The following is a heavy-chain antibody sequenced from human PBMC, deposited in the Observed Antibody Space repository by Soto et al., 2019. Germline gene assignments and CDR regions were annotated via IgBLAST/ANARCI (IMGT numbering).Heavy chain of an antibody. CDR2: IRSNSYGGTT. D-gene: IGHD1-1*01. J-gene: IGHJ4*02. CDR1: GFTFGDYA. CDR3: TRWKESYSDY. Sequence: GGSLRLSCTVSGFTFGDYAVSWFRQAPGKGLEWVSFIRSNSYGGTTEYAASVKGRFTISKDDSKSIAYLQMNSLKTEDTAVYYCTRWKESYSDYWGQGTLVTVSS. V-gene: IGHV3-49*03.